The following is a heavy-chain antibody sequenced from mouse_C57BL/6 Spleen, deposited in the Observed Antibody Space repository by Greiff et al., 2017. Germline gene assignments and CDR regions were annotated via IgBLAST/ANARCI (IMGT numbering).Heavy chain of an antibody. CDR2: ISSGSSTI. V-gene: IGHV5-17*01. J-gene: IGHJ4*01. D-gene: IGHD1-1*01. CDR1: GFTFSDYG. CDR3: ARPIYYYGSSYAMDY. Sequence: EVKVVESGGGLVKPGGSLKLSCAASGFTFSDYGMHWVRQAPEKGLEWVAYISSGSSTIYYADTVKGRFTISRDNAKNTLFLQMTSLRSEDTAMYYCARPIYYYGSSYAMDYWGQGTSVTVSS.